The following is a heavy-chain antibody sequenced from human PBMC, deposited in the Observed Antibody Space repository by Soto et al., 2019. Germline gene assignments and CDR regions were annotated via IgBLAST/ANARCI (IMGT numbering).Heavy chain of an antibody. CDR1: GFTFSGSA. CDR2: IRSKANSYAT. CDR3: TRGGGDYAAVDY. D-gene: IGHD4-17*01. V-gene: IGHV3-73*01. Sequence: EVQLVESGGGLVQPGGSLKLSCAASGFTFSGSAMHWVRQASGKGLEWVGRIRSKANSYATAYAASVKGRFTISRDDSKNTAYLQMNSLKTEDTAVYYWTRGGGDYAAVDYWGQGTLVTVSS. J-gene: IGHJ4*02.